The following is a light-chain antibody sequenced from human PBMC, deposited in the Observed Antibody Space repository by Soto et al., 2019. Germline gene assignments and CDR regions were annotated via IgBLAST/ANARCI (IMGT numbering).Light chain of an antibody. Sequence: EIVMTQSPATLSVSPGERATLSCRASQSVTSNLAWYQQKPVQAPRLLIYCASTTATGIPARFSGSGSGTEFTLTISSRQSEDFAVYYCQQYNNWPRTFGQGTKVEIK. CDR3: QQYNNWPRT. V-gene: IGKV3-15*01. J-gene: IGKJ1*01. CDR1: QSVTSN. CDR2: CAS.